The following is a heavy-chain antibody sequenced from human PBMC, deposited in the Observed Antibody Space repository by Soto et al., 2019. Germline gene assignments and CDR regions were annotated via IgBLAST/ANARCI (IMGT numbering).Heavy chain of an antibody. V-gene: IGHV4-34*01. CDR1: GGSFSGYY. Sequence: SETLSLTCAVYGGSFSGYYWSWIRQPPGKGLEWIGEINHSGSTNYNPSLKSRVTISVDTSKNQFSLKLSSVTAADTAVYYCARQYSGYDSPFDYWGQGTLVTV. CDR3: ARQYSGYDSPFDY. D-gene: IGHD5-12*01. CDR2: INHSGST. J-gene: IGHJ4*02.